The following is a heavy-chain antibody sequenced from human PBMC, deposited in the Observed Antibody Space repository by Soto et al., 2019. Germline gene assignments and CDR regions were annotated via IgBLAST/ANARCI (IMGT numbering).Heavy chain of an antibody. Sequence: QVQLQESGPGLVKPSQTLSLTCTVSGGSISSGDYYWSWIRQPPGKGLEWIGYIYYSGSTYYNPSLKSRVTISVDTSKNQCSLKLSSVTAADTAVYYCARDGGYFDPYYYYGMDVWGQGTTVTVSS. J-gene: IGHJ6*02. D-gene: IGHD3-9*01. CDR2: IYYSGST. V-gene: IGHV4-30-4*01. CDR3: ARDGGYFDPYYYYGMDV. CDR1: GGSISSGDYY.